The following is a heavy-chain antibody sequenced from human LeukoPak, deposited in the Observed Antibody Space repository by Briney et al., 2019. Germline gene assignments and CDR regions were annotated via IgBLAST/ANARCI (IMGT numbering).Heavy chain of an antibody. Sequence: GASVKVSCKASGYTFTGYYMHWVRQAPGQGLEWMGWINPNSGGTNYAQKFQGRVTMTRDTSISTASMDLSRLTSDDTALYYCARDRRSTGYADYWGQGTLVTVSS. J-gene: IGHJ4*02. CDR2: INPNSGGT. D-gene: IGHD5-12*01. CDR3: ARDRRSTGYADY. V-gene: IGHV1-2*02. CDR1: GYTFTGYY.